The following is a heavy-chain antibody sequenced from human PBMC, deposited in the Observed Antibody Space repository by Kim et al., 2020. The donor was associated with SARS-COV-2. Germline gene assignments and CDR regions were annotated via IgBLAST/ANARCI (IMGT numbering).Heavy chain of an antibody. CDR3: ARGQLVLVVVTYYYLVDL. J-gene: IGHJ6*03. V-gene: IGHV1-8*01. CDR1: GYTFTSYD. CDR2: MSPNSGNT. D-gene: IGHD2-2*01. Sequence: ASVKVSCKASGYTFTSYDINWVRQATGQGLEWMGWMSPNSGNTGYAQKFQGRVTMTTDTSIRTAYMELSSLRSEDTAVYYCARGQLVLVVVTYYYLVDLWNRGTTVTASS.